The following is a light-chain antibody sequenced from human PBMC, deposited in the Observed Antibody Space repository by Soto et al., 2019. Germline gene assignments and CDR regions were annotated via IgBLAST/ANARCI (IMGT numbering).Light chain of an antibody. CDR3: QQYYSPWT. Sequence: DIVMTQSPDSLAVSLGERATINCKSSQSVLYSSNNKNYLAWYQQKPGQPPKLLIYWASIRESGVPDRFSGRGFGKDFHPHISNLQAEDVAVYYCQQYYSPWTFGQGTKVEIK. J-gene: IGKJ1*01. CDR2: WAS. CDR1: QSVLYSSNNKNY. V-gene: IGKV4-1*01.